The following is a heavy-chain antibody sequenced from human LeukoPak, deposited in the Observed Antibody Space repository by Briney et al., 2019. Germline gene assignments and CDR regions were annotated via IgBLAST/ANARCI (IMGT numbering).Heavy chain of an antibody. CDR2: IYYSGST. J-gene: IGHJ4*02. D-gene: IGHD6-13*01. CDR3: ARDRSSWLH. CDR1: GGSISSYY. Sequence: PSETLSLTCTVSGGSISSYYWSWIRQPPGKGLEWIGYIYYSGSTNYNPSLKSRVTISVDTSKNQFSLKLSSVTAADTAVYYCARDRSSWLHWGQGTLVTVSS. V-gene: IGHV4-59*01.